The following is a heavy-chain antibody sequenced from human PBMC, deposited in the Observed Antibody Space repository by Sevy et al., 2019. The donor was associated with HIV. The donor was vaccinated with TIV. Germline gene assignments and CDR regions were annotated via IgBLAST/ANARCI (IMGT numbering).Heavy chain of an antibody. J-gene: IGHJ6*03. CDR3: AKDYGAYYYMEV. D-gene: IGHD2-21*01. CDR1: GFTFDDHA. CDR2: ISWNGANI. V-gene: IGHV3-43D*04. Sequence: GESLKISCAASGFTFDDHAMHWVRQAPGKGLEWISLISWNGANIEYADSVKGRFTVSRDNSKNSLYLQMNSLRVEDTALYYCAKDYGAYYYMEVWGKGTTVTVSS.